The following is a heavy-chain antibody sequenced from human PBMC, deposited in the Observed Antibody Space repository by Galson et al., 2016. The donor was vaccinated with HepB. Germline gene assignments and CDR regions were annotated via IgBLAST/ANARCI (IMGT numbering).Heavy chain of an antibody. Sequence: SVKVSCKASGYTFTSYDINWVRQATGQGLEWMGWMNPKSGDTGYAQNLQGRVTMTRDTSMSAAYMELSSLTSEDTAVYYCASGAFCTISDCSVQHSYYNKGMDVWGQGTTGIVSS. J-gene: IGHJ6*02. D-gene: IGHD2-21*02. CDR3: ASGAFCTISDCSVQHSYYNKGMDV. CDR1: GYTFTSYD. V-gene: IGHV1-8*01. CDR2: MNPKSGDT.